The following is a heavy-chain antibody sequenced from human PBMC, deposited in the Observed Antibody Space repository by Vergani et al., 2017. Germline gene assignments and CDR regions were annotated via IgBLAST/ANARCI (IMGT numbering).Heavy chain of an antibody. CDR1: GYSFTSYW. CDR2: IYPGDSDT. V-gene: IGHV5-51*01. Sequence: EVQLVQSGGEVKKPGESLKISCKGSGYSFTSYWIGWVRQMPGKGLEWMGIIYPGDSDTRYSPSFQGQVPISADKAISTAYLQWSSLKASDTAMYYCARXGKYCSGGSCYSNVQGYYYYMDVWGKGTTVTVSS. J-gene: IGHJ6*03. D-gene: IGHD2-15*01. CDR3: ARXGKYCSGGSCYSNVQGYYYYMDV.